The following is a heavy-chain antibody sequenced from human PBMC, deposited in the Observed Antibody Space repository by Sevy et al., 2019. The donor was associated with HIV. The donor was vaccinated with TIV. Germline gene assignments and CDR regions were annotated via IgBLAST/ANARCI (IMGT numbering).Heavy chain of an antibody. Sequence: GGSLRLSCATSGFTFSSYSMNWVRQAPGKGLEWISYISTSSTVYYADSAKGRFTTSRDNAKNSLYLQMNSLRDEDTAVYYCARGIGSADAFDIWGQGTMVTV. J-gene: IGHJ3*02. CDR1: GFTFSSYS. CDR2: ISTSSTV. V-gene: IGHV3-48*02. D-gene: IGHD2-21*01. CDR3: ARGIGSADAFDI.